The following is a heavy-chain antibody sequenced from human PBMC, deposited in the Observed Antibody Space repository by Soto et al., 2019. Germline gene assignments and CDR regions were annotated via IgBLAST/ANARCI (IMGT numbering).Heavy chain of an antibody. CDR2: IYYSGST. Sequence: QVQLQESGPGLVKPSQTLSLTCTVSGGSISSGGYYWSWIRQHPGKGLEWIGYIYYSGSTYYNPSLKSRVTISVDTSKNQFSLKLSSVTTADTAVHYCASIVSSAHGEFSDWGQGTLVTVSS. V-gene: IGHV4-31*03. CDR1: GGSISSGGYY. CDR3: ASIVSSAHGEFSD. D-gene: IGHD3-10*01. J-gene: IGHJ4*02.